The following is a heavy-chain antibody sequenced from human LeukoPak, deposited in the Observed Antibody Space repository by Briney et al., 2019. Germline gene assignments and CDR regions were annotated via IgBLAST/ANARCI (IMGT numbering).Heavy chain of an antibody. Sequence: SETLSLTCTVSGGSISSSSYYWGWIRQPPGKGLEWIGSIYYSGSTYYNPSLKSRVTISVDTSKNQFSLKLSSVTAADTAVYYCARDKWIPYCSSTSCYHAFDIWGQGTMVTVSS. V-gene: IGHV4-39*02. CDR2: IYYSGST. CDR1: GGSISSSSYY. CDR3: ARDKWIPYCSSTSCYHAFDI. D-gene: IGHD2-2*01. J-gene: IGHJ3*02.